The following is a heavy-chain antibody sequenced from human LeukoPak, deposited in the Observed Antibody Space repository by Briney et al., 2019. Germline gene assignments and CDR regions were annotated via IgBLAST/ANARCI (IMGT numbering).Heavy chain of an antibody. J-gene: IGHJ6*04. CDR2: ICYDGSNK. CDR3: ARVGGYCSSTSCSHYYYGMDV. Sequence: PGRSLRLSCAASGFTFSSYGMHWVRQAPGKGLEWVAVICYDGSNKYYADSVKGRFTISRDNSKNTLYLQTNSLRAEDTAVYYCARVGGYCSSTSCSHYYYGMDVWGKGTTVTVSS. V-gene: IGHV3-33*01. D-gene: IGHD2-2*01. CDR1: GFTFSSYG.